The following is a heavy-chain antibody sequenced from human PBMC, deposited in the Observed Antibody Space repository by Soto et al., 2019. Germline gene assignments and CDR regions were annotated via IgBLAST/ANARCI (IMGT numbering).Heavy chain of an antibody. CDR1: GGSFSGYY. Sequence: SETLSLTCAVYGGSFSGYYWSWIRQPPGKGLEWIGEINHSGSTNYNPSLKSRVTISVDTSKNQFSLKLSSVTAADTAVYYCARAAPSSIVVVPARRRNWFDPWGRGTLVTVSS. J-gene: IGHJ5*02. V-gene: IGHV4-34*01. CDR2: INHSGST. CDR3: ARAAPSSIVVVPARRRNWFDP. D-gene: IGHD2-2*01.